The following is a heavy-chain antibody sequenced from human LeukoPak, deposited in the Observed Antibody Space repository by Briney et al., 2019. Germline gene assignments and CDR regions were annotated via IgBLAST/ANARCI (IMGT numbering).Heavy chain of an antibody. CDR3: VRRYYEYNVYDRHFDF. Sequence: GGSLRLSRAASGFTLSRDWMHWVRQAPGKGLVWVSRISDDGRITTYADPVQGRFTISRDNAKSMVFLQMNSLRVEDTAVYCCVRRYYEYNVYDRHFDFWGQGILVTVSS. CDR2: ISDDGRIT. V-gene: IGHV3-74*03. CDR1: GFTLSRDW. J-gene: IGHJ4*02. D-gene: IGHD5/OR15-5a*01.